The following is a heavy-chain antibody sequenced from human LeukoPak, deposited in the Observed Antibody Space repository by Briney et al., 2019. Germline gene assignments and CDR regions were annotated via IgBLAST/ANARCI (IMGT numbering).Heavy chain of an antibody. J-gene: IGHJ6*02. V-gene: IGHV3-48*03. CDR3: ARAGAAAGFYYYYGMDV. Sequence: PGGSLRLSCAASGFTFSSYEMNWVRQAPGKGLEWVSYISSSGSTIYYADSVKGRFTISRDNAKNTLYLQMNSLRAEDTAVYYCARAGAAAGFYYYYGMDVWGQGTTVTVSS. D-gene: IGHD6-13*01. CDR2: ISSSGSTI. CDR1: GFTFSSYE.